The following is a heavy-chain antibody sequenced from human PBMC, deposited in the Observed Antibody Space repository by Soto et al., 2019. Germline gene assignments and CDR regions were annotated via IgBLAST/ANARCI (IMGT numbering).Heavy chain of an antibody. Sequence: ASVKVSCKASGYTFTGYYMHWVRQAPGQGLEWMGIINPSGGSTSYAQEFQGRVTMTRDTSTSTVYMELSSLRSEDTAVYYCARDRNAAAGDPIYYYYGMDVWGQGTTVTVSS. CDR1: GYTFTGYY. V-gene: IGHV1-46*01. D-gene: IGHD6-13*01. CDR2: INPSGGST. J-gene: IGHJ6*02. CDR3: ARDRNAAAGDPIYYYYGMDV.